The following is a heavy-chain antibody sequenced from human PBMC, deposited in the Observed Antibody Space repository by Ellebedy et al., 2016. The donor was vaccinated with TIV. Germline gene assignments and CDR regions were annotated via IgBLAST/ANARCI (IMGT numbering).Heavy chain of an antibody. CDR3: ARALSRGWYLFDY. D-gene: IGHD6-19*01. J-gene: IGHJ4*02. CDR1: GYSISSGYY. V-gene: IGHV4-38-2*02. CDR2: MFHSGST. Sequence: GSLRLSXNVSGYSISSGYYWGWIRQPPGKGLEWIGSMFHSGSTYYNPSLRSRVTISVDTTKNHWSLRLRSVTAADTAVYFCARALSRGWYLFDYWGQGILVSVSS.